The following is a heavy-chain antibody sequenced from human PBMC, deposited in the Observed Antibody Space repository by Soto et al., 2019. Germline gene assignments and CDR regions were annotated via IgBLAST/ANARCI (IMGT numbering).Heavy chain of an antibody. J-gene: IGHJ4*02. CDR1: GYTFTDYD. CDR3: EVTTGY. CDR2: MSPESGNT. V-gene: IGHV1-8*01. Sequence: ASVKVSCKASGYTFTDYDINWVRQASGQGLEYMGWMSPESGNTGYAPQFQGRVTMTRNTSISTAYMELSSLRSEDTAVYYCEVTTGYWGQGIKVNVS. D-gene: IGHD2-21*02.